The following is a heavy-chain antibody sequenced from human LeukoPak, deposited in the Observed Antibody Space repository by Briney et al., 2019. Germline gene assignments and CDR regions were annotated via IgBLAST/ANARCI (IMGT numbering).Heavy chain of an antibody. J-gene: IGHJ6*03. CDR2: IYYSGST. CDR3: ARGRAPPKHAGKAYYYYYYMDV. CDR1: GGSISSSSYY. Sequence: KPSETLSLTCTVSGGSISSSSYYWGWIRQPPGKGLEWIGSIYYSGSTYYNPSLKSRVSISVDTSKNQFSLKLSSVTAADTAVYYCARGRAPPKHAGKAYYYYYYMDVWGKGTTVTVSS. V-gene: IGHV4-39*07.